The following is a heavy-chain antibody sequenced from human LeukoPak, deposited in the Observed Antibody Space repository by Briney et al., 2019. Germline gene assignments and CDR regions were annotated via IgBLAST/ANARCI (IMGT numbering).Heavy chain of an antibody. J-gene: IGHJ6*03. CDR1: GYTFTSYD. CDR3: ARGQQLVRGYYYYYMDV. D-gene: IGHD6-13*01. CDR2: MNPNSGNT. V-gene: IGHV1-8*03. Sequence: ASVKVSCKASGYTFTSYDINWVRQATGQGLEWMGWMNPNSGNTGYAQKFQGRVTITRNTSISTAYMELSSLRSEDTAVYYCARGQQLVRGYYYYYMDVWGKGTTVTVSS.